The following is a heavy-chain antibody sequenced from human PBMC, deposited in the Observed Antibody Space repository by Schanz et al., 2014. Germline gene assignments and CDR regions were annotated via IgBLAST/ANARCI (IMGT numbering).Heavy chain of an antibody. CDR2: ISWNSGSV. CDR3: VVWFGGIRND. D-gene: IGHD3-10*01. Sequence: EVQLVESGGGLVQPGRSLRLSCAASGFTFDNYAMHWVRQAPGKGLEWVSSISWNSGSVAYVDSVKGRFTISRDNAKNSLYLQMNSLKTDDTAVYYCVVWFGGIRNDWGRGTLVTVSS. J-gene: IGHJ4*02. CDR1: GFTFDNYA. V-gene: IGHV3-9*01.